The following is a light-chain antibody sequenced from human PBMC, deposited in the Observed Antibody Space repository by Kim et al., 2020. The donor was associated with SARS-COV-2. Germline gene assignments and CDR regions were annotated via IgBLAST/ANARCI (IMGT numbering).Light chain of an antibody. CDR1: QDIRNE. CDR2: AAS. V-gene: IGKV1-6*01. CDR3: LQDNSYPRT. J-gene: IGKJ1*01. Sequence: GDRVTITCRASQDIRNELAWYHQRPGEAPKLLIYAASSRQSGVPSTISGSGSGKDFTLTISSLQPDDFGTYYCLQDNSYPRTFG.